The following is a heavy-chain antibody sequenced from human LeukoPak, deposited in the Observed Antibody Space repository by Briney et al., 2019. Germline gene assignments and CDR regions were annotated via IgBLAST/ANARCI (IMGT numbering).Heavy chain of an antibody. V-gene: IGHV1-46*01. J-gene: IGHJ4*02. D-gene: IGHD1-1*01. CDR2: INPSDGRT. CDR3: ARGSTGTTYDYFDY. CDR1: EYTFTSHY. Sequence: ASVKVSCKASEYTFTSHYIHWVRQAPGQGLEWMGTINPSDGRTRYAQKFQGRVIMTRDTSTSTVYMELSSLRSEDTALYYCARGSTGTTYDYFDYWGQGTLVTVSS.